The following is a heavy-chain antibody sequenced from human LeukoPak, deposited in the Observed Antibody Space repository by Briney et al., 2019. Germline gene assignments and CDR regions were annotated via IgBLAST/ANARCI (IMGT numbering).Heavy chain of an antibody. Sequence: GGSLRLSCVASGFTFTSYNMHWVRQTPGKGLEWVSYIDSSAGSIDYAASVKGRFTISRDNAKNSLYLQMNSLRAEDTAVYYCASDVIGGTNFWGQGTLVTASS. CDR2: IDSSAGSI. CDR3: ASDVIGGTNF. J-gene: IGHJ4*02. CDR1: GFTFTSYN. D-gene: IGHD1-1*01. V-gene: IGHV3-48*01.